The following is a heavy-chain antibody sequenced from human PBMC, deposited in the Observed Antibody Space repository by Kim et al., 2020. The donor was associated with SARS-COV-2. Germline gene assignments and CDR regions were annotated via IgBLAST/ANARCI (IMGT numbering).Heavy chain of an antibody. CDR2: INPSGGST. D-gene: IGHD1-26*01. V-gene: IGHV1-46*01. J-gene: IGHJ4*02. CDR1: GYTFINYY. CDR3: ARESGIVGATSYYFDY. Sequence: ASVKVSCKASGYTFINYYIHWVRQAPGQGLEWMGIINPSGGSTNYAQMFQTKVTMTRDTSTSTVYMELSSLRSEDTAVYYCARESGIVGATSYYFDYWGQGTLVTVSS.